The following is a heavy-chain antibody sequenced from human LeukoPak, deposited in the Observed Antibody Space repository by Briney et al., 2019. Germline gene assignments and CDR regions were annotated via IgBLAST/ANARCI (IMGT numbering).Heavy chain of an antibody. CDR3: ARGGVLRFLEWLFSGFDP. CDR1: GYTFTSYG. J-gene: IGHJ5*02. CDR2: ISAYNGNT. V-gene: IGHV1-18*01. D-gene: IGHD3-3*01. Sequence: ASVKVSCKASGYTFTSYGISWVRQAPGRGLEWMGWISAYNGNTNYAQKLQGRVTMTTDTSTSTAYMELRSLRSDDTAVYYCARGGVLRFLEWLFSGFDPWGQGTLVTVSS.